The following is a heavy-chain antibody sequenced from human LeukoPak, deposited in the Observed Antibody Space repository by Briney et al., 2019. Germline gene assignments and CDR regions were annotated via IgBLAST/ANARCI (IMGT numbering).Heavy chain of an antibody. Sequence: ASVKVSCKASGYTFTSYDINWVRQATGQGLEWMGWMNPNSGNTGYARKFQGRVTMTRNTSISTAYMELSRLRSDDTAVYYCARVRAHFGVVNPGFDYWGQGTLVTVSS. D-gene: IGHD3-3*01. CDR3: ARVRAHFGVVNPGFDY. J-gene: IGHJ4*02. CDR1: GYTFTSYD. V-gene: IGHV1-8*01. CDR2: MNPNSGNT.